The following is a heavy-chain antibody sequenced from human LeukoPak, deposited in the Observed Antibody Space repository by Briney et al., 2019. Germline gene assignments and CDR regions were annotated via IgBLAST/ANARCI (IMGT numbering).Heavy chain of an antibody. CDR2: IIPIFGTA. D-gene: IGHD2-2*01. Sequence: SVKVSCKASGGTFSSHAISWVRQAPGQGLEWMGGIIPIFGTANYAQKFQGRVTITADESTSTASMELSSLRSEDTAVYYCAVGAGYQLPPGGYWGQGTLVTVSS. CDR3: AVGAGYQLPPGGY. CDR1: GGTFSSHA. J-gene: IGHJ4*02. V-gene: IGHV1-69*13.